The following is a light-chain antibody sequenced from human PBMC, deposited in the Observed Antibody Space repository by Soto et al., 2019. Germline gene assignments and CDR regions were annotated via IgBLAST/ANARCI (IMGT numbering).Light chain of an antibody. CDR1: SSDIGGYNY. CDR2: EVN. V-gene: IGLV2-8*01. J-gene: IGLJ2*01. Sequence: QSALTQPPSASGSPGQSVTISCTGTSSDIGGYNYVSWYQIHPGKAPKLMIYEVNKRPSGVPDRFSGSKSGNTASLIVSGLQDEDEADYYCSSYAGSNMGVFGGGTKVTVL. CDR3: SSYAGSNMGV.